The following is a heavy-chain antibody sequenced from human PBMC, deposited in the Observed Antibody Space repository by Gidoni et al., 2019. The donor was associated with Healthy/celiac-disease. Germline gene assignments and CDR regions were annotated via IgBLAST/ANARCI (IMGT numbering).Heavy chain of an antibody. Sequence: EVQLVESGGGLVQPGGSLRLSCAASGFTFSSYDMHWVRQATGKGLEWVSAIGTAGDTYYPASVKGRFTISRENAKNSLYLQMNSLRAGDTAVYYCARDKGADYDFWSGGYGMDVWGQGTTVTVSS. D-gene: IGHD3-3*01. V-gene: IGHV3-13*01. J-gene: IGHJ6*02. CDR2: IGTAGDT. CDR3: ARDKGADYDFWSGGYGMDV. CDR1: GFTFSSYD.